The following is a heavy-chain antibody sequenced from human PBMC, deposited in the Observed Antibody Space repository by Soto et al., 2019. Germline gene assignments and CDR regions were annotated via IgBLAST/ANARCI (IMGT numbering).Heavy chain of an antibody. CDR3: AKDLGRVDRAGAFDI. V-gene: IGHV3-23*01. Sequence: GGSLRLSCAASGFTFSSYAMSWFRQAQGKGLKWVSAIGGSGGSPSYADSVKGRFTISRDNSKNTLYLQMNSLRAEDTAVYYCAKDLGRVDRAGAFDIWGQGTMVTVSS. CDR1: GFTFSSYA. J-gene: IGHJ3*02. D-gene: IGHD1-26*01. CDR2: IGGSGGSP.